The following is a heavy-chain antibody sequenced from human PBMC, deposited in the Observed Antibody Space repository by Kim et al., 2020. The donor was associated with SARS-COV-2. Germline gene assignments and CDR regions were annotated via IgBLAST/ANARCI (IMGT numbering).Heavy chain of an antibody. V-gene: IGHV3-53*01. CDR1: GSSVSNVH. J-gene: IGHJ4*02. D-gene: IGHD3-16*01. CDR2: TDDGGTM. Sequence: GGSLRLSCVASGSSVSNVHMHWVRRAPGEGLEWVSTTDDGGTMDYADSVKGRFTMSKDTSKNLFYLQMHALRAEDTALYYCARGGIGDWSQGTLVTVSS. CDR3: ARGGIGD.